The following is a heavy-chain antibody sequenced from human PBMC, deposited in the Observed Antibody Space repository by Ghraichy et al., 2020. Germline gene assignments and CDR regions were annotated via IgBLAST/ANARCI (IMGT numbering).Heavy chain of an antibody. V-gene: IGHV1-18*01. J-gene: IGHJ4*02. CDR2: ISAYNGKT. D-gene: IGHD3-3*01. CDR1: GYTFSSYG. CDR3: ARVVGEFWSDYYQNFDY. Sequence: ASVKVSCKASGYTFSSYGFSWVRQAPGQGLEWMGWISAYNGKTNFAPKVQDRLIMTTDESTTTVYMELRSLRSDDTGVYYCARVVGEFWSDYYQNFDYWGQGTQVTVSS.